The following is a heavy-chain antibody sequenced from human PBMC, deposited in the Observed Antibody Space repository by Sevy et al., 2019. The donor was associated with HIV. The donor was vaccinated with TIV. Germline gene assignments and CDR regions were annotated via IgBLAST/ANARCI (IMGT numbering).Heavy chain of an antibody. CDR1: GFTFNKYN. Sequence: GGSLRLSCAASGFTFNKYNMNWVRQAPGKGLEWVSTITGYSTDIYYEDSVKGRFTISRDDAKNSLYLQMNGLRAEDTAIYYCARAEQTYFFDYWGQGTLVTVSS. CDR3: ARAEQTYFFDY. J-gene: IGHJ4*02. CDR2: ITGYSTDI. V-gene: IGHV3-21*06.